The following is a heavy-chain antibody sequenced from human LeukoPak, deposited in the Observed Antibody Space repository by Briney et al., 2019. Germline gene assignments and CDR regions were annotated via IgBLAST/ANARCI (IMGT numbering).Heavy chain of an antibody. V-gene: IGHV1-8*01. D-gene: IGHD1-7*01. CDR2: MNPSSGIT. Sequence: ASVKVSCKASGYTLTRYVINWVRQATGQGREWMGWMNPSSGITGYAQTFQSRISITRDTSISTAYMEMSRLRSDDTAVYISARDGLELTEDLDNYYYYYLDVWGKGTTVTVPS. CDR3: ARDGLELTEDLDNYYYYYLDV. CDR1: GYTLTRYV. J-gene: IGHJ6*03.